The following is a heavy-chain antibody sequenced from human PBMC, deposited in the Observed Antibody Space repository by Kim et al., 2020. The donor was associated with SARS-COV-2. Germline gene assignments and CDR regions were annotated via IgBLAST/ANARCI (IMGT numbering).Heavy chain of an antibody. CDR2: INTNTGNP. CDR3: ARRAGGAMGAYLPGRYYYYYGMDV. D-gene: IGHD2-15*01. J-gene: IGHJ6*02. V-gene: IGHV7-4-1*02. CDR1: GYTFTSYA. Sequence: ASVKVSCKASGYTFTSYAMNWVRQAPGQGLEWMGWINTNTGNPTYAQGFTGRFVFSLDTSVSTAYLQISSLKAEDTAVYYCARRAGGAMGAYLPGRYYYYYGMDVWGQGTTVTVSS.